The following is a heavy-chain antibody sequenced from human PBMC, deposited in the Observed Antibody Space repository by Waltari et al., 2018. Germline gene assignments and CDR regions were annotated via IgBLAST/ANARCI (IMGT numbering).Heavy chain of an antibody. V-gene: IGHV4-61*02. CDR2: IYTSGRT. D-gene: IGHD4-17*01. J-gene: IGHJ3*02. CDR3: AGQGDYYAFDI. CDR1: GGSITSVTYY. Sequence: QVQLQESGPGLVKPSQTLSPTCTVSGGSITSVTYYWTWIRQPAGKGLEWIGRIYTSGRTNYNPSLKSRLIISVDTSKNQFSLKLTSVTAADTAVYYCAGQGDYYAFDIWGQGTMLTVSS.